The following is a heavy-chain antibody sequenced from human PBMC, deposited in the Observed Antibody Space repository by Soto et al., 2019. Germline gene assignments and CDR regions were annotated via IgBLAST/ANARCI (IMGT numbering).Heavy chain of an antibody. J-gene: IGHJ3*02. D-gene: IGHD6-13*01. CDR3: ARPIEDSWYYDAVDI. CDR2: MYYSWSS. V-gene: IGHV4-39*02. Sequence: PAETLSLTCTVSGCSISSSSYYWGWLRQPPGNGVEWVASMYYSWSSYYHPSLKRIVNISVDTSQYHFSMKMSYVTAKDKVVYYCARPIEDSWYYDAVDIWGQGTMVTVSS. CDR1: GCSISSSSYY.